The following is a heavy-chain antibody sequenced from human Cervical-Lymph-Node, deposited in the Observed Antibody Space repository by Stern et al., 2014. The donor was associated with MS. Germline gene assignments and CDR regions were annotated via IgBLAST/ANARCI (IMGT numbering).Heavy chain of an antibody. Sequence: QVTLKESGPTVVKPTQTLTLTCTFSGFSLNTSGVAVGWIRQPPGKALEWLALIYWDDDKRYRPSLKTRLTITKDTSRNQVVLTMTNMDPADTGTYYCVPRRGVFGFYPWGQGTLVTVSS. D-gene: IGHD3-10*01. J-gene: IGHJ5*02. CDR3: VPRRGVFGFYP. CDR2: IYWDDDK. V-gene: IGHV2-5*09. CDR1: GFSLNTSGVA.